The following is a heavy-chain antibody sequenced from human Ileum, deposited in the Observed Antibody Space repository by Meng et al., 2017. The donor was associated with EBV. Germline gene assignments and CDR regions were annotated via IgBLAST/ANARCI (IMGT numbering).Heavy chain of an antibody. Sequence: QVQLEESGPGLVKPSGTLSLPCAVFGGSISRSDWWSWVRQPPGKGLEWIGETSHSGSTNYSPSLKSRVTISLDKSKNQLSLKLNSVTAADTAVYYCASSDYYRSDYWGQGTLVTVSS. CDR1: GGSISRSDW. D-gene: IGHD3-22*01. CDR3: ASSDYYRSDY. V-gene: IGHV4-4*02. CDR2: TSHSGST. J-gene: IGHJ4*02.